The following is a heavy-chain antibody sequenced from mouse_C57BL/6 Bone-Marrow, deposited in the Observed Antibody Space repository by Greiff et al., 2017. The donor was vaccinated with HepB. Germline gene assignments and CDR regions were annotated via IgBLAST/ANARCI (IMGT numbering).Heavy chain of an antibody. CDR1: GFTFSSYG. V-gene: IGHV5-6*02. D-gene: IGHD3-2*02. J-gene: IGHJ3*01. CDR2: ISSGGSYT. Sequence: EVKLVESGGDLVKPGGSLKLSCAASGFTFSSYGMSWVRQTPDKRLEWVATISSGGSYTYYPDSVKGRFTISRDNAKNTLYRQMSSLKSEDTAMYYCASRQLRLEAYWGQGTLVTVSA. CDR3: ASRQLRLEAY.